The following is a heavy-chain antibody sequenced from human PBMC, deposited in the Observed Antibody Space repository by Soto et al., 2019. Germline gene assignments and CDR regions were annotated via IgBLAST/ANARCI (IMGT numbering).Heavy chain of an antibody. Sequence: ASVKVSCKASGYTFTGYGISWVRQAPGQGLEWMGWISAYNGNTNYAQKLQGRVTMTTDTSTSTAYMELGSLRSDDTAVYFCARGPGYIDGWRTFDFWGRVILVTVSS. CDR3: ARGPGYIDGWRTFDF. J-gene: IGHJ4*02. CDR1: GYTFTGYG. D-gene: IGHD6-19*01. CDR2: ISAYNGNT. V-gene: IGHV1-18*01.